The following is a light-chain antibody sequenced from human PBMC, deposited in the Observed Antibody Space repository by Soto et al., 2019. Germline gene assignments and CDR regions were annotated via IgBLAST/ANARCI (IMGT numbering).Light chain of an antibody. V-gene: IGKV3-15*01. CDR1: QSVSGY. Sequence: EIVMTQSPATLSVSPGERATLSCRASQSVSGYLAWYQRRPGQAPRLLLSRASTRAIGVPARFSGSGSGTEFTLTISSLQSEDSAIYYCQQYNDWPPTFGPGTKVEVK. CDR2: RAS. J-gene: IGKJ1*01. CDR3: QQYNDWPPT.